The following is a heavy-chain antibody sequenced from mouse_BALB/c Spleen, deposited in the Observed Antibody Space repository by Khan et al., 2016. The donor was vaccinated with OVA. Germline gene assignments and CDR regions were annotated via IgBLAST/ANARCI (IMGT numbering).Heavy chain of an antibody. V-gene: IGHV1-81*01. CDR1: GYTFTDYV. CDR2: IYPGSGST. CDR3: ARSYDGAWFAY. D-gene: IGHD1-1*01. Sequence: QVQLQQSGPELVKPGTSVKMSCKASGYTFTDYVISWVKQRTGQGLEWIGEIYPGSGSTYYNGKFKGKATLTADKSSNTAYMQLSSLTSEDSAVYFCARSYDGAWFAYWGRGTLVTVSA. J-gene: IGHJ3*01.